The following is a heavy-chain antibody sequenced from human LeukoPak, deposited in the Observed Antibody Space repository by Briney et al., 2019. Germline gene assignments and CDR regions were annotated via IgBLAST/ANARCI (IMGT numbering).Heavy chain of an antibody. V-gene: IGHV3-48*03. Sequence: PGGSLRLSCAASGFTFSSYEMNWVRQAPGKGLEWVSYISSSGSTIYYADSVKGRFTISRDNAKNSLYLQMDSLRAEDTAVYYCARVGPSTVPTRYYYYGMDVWGKGTTVTVSS. CDR2: ISSSGSTI. J-gene: IGHJ6*04. D-gene: IGHD4-17*01. CDR1: GFTFSSYE. CDR3: ARVGPSTVPTRYYYYGMDV.